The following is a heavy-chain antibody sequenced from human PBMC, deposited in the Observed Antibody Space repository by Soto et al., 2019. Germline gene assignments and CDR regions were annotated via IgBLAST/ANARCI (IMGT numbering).Heavy chain of an antibody. CDR3: AKDNSGMARIGAFDI. J-gene: IGHJ3*02. CDR2: ISYDGSNK. V-gene: IGHV3-30*18. D-gene: IGHD3-10*01. CDR1: GFTFSSYG. Sequence: PGGSLRLSCAASGFTFSSYGMHWVRQAPGKGLEWVAVISYDGSNKYYADSVKGRFTISRDNSKNTLYLQMNSLRAEDTAVYYCAKDNSGMARIGAFDIWGQGTMVTVSS.